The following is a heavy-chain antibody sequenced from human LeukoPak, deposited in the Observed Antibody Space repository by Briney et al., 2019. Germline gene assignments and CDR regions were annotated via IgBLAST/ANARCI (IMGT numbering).Heavy chain of an antibody. CDR2: IYYSGST. J-gene: IGHJ4*02. D-gene: IGHD3-22*01. Sequence: SGTLSLTSTVSGGSISGYSWSCIRQPPGEGLGWVGDIYYSGSTPSTPSLKSRVTISVDPSKNQSSLKPSSVTAADTAVYYCARIEWYYYDSSGLGPFDYWGQGTLVTVSS. CDR3: ARIEWYYYDSSGLGPFDY. V-gene: IGHV4-59*01. CDR1: GGSISGYS.